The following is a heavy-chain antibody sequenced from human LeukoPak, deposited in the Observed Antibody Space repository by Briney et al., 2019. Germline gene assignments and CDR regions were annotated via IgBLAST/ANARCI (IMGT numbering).Heavy chain of an antibody. V-gene: IGHV3-30*18. Sequence: PGGSLRLSCVASEFTFNSYGMHWVRQAPGKGLEWVAVIRYGGSNKYYGDSVKGRLTISRDDAKNSLYLQMNSLRIEDTAVYYVAKDPDEGYYSGSAQTHSGHGTLVSVSS. J-gene: IGHJ4*01. CDR1: EFTFNSYG. CDR3: AKDPDEGYYSGSAQTH. CDR2: IRYGGSNK. D-gene: IGHD3-10*01.